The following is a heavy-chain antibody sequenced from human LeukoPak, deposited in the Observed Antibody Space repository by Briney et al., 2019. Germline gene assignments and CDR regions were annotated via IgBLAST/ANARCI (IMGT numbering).Heavy chain of an antibody. D-gene: IGHD4-17*01. CDR3: ARPNCGVSPTYRHFGP. Sequence: GGSLRLSCTVSGFTVSSNYMGWVRQAPGKGLEWVSVIFHSGSTFHAESVKGRFTISRDHSKNTLHLQMNSLGAEDTAVYYCARPNCGVSPTYRHFGPWARGTLLIVSS. V-gene: IGHV3-53*01. CDR2: IFHSGST. CDR1: GFTVSSNY. J-gene: IGHJ2*01.